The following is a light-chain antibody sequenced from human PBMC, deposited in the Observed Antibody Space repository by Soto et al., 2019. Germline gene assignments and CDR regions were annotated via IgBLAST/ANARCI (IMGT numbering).Light chain of an antibody. CDR2: AVS. J-gene: IGKJ3*01. Sequence: IQVTQSPPSLSASVGDTVSISCRTSQTTTNPLSWYQQKPGSVPKLLIYAVSSLESGAPSRFSGSGSGTDFTLTITSLQPADFATYVCQQSSTTPRTFGPGTMVDVK. CDR3: QQSSTTPRT. V-gene: IGKV1-39*01. CDR1: QTTTNP.